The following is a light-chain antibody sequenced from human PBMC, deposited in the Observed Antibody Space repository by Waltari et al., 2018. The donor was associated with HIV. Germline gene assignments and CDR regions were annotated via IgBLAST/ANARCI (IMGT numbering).Light chain of an antibody. CDR3: SSYTGSNNRYV. J-gene: IGLJ1*01. V-gene: IGLV2-8*01. CDR2: EVS. Sequence: QSALTQPPSASGSPGQSVTISCTGTSSDFGRYNYFSWYQHHPDKAPTLMIFEVSKRPSGVPDRFSGSKSGNTAALTVSGLQAEDEADYYCSSYTGSNNRYVFGTGTKVTVL. CDR1: SSDFGRYNY.